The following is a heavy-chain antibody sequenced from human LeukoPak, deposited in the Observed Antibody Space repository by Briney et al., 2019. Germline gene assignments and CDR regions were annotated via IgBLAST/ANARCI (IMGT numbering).Heavy chain of an antibody. V-gene: IGHV4-59*01. CDR1: RGSITDNY. D-gene: IGHD6-19*01. Sequence: SETLPLTCTVSRGSITDNYWSWIRQPPGKGPEWIGYVYYSGGGTNYNPSLKSRVTMSVDTSKNHFSLKLGSVTAADTAVYYCARGNSSGWYGGFDYWGQGILVTVSS. CDR3: ARGNSSGWYGGFDY. CDR2: VYYSGGGT. J-gene: IGHJ4*02.